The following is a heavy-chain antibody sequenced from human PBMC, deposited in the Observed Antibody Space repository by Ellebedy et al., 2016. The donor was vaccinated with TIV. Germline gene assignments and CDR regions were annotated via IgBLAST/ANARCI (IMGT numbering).Heavy chain of an antibody. CDR3: ARGGPAASTSFDY. CDR2: MNPNSGKT. CDR1: GYSFLSYD. V-gene: IGHV1-8*01. D-gene: IGHD5/OR15-5a*01. Sequence: AASVKVSCKTSGYSFLSYDIFWVRQAPGQGLEWVGRMNPNSGKTDYAQKFQTRITLTRDTSVSTAYLELCSLMSEDTAMYYCARGGPAASTSFDYWGQGALVTVSS. J-gene: IGHJ4*02.